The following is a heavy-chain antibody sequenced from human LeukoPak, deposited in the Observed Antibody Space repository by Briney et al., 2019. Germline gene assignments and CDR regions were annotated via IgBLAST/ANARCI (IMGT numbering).Heavy chain of an antibody. Sequence: PGGSLRLSCAASGFTFSSYAMPWVRQAPGKGLEWVAVISYDGSNKYFADSVKGRFTISRDNSKNTLYLQMNSLRAEDTAVYYCARPLGYYDSGDIWGQGTMVTVSS. CDR2: ISYDGSNK. J-gene: IGHJ3*02. D-gene: IGHD3-22*01. CDR1: GFTFSSYA. CDR3: ARPLGYYDSGDI. V-gene: IGHV3-30-3*01.